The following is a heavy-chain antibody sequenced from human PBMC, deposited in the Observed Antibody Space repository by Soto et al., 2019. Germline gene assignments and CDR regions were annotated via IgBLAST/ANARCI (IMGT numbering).Heavy chain of an antibody. CDR1: GGSIGSSDVC. D-gene: IGHD6-25*01. CDR2: MYYSGTT. J-gene: IGHJ5*02. CDR3: AVVDSTGNWFDP. V-gene: IGHV4-39*01. Sequence: SETLSLTWTVLGGSIGSSDVCWGLLRQTPGKGLEFIGSMYYSGTTYYNPSLKSRVTISVDASKNQFTLKLISVTAADTAVYYCAVVDSTGNWFDPWGEGALVTVSS.